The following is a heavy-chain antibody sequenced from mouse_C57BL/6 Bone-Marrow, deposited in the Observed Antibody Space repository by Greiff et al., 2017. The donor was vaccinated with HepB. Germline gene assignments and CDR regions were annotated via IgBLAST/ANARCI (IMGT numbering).Heavy chain of an antibody. CDR2: IDPSDSYT. J-gene: IGHJ4*01. D-gene: IGHD1-1*01. CDR1: GYTFTSYW. Sequence: QVQLQQSGAELVKPGASVKLSCKASGYTFTSYWMQWVKQRPGQGLEWIGEIDPSDSYTNYNQKFKGKATLTVDTSSSTAYMQLSSLTSEDSAVYYCARSDYGSSYGAMDYWGQGTSVTVSS. V-gene: IGHV1-50*01. CDR3: ARSDYGSSYGAMDY.